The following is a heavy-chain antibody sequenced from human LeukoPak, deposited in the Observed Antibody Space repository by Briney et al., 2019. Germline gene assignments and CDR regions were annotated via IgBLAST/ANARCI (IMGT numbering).Heavy chain of an antibody. Sequence: GGSLRLSCAASGFTFSSYSMNWVRQAPGKGLEWVSSISSSSSSYIYYADSVKGRFTISRDNSEDTLYLQMNSLRAEDTAVYYCVRDPSGSGFAFDSWGQGALVTVSS. CDR2: ISSSSSSYI. V-gene: IGHV3-21*01. CDR3: VRDPSGSGFAFDS. CDR1: GFTFSSYS. J-gene: IGHJ4*02. D-gene: IGHD1-1*01.